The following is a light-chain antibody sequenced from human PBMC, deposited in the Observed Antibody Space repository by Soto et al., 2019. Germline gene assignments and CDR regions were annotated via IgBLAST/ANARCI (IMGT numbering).Light chain of an antibody. CDR3: QTWVTGTYVV. Sequence: QLVLTQSPSASASLGASVKLTCTLSSGHSSYAIAWHQQQPEKGPRYLMKLNSDGSHSKGDGIPDRFSGSSSGAERYLTISGLQSEDEADYYCQTWVTGTYVVFGGGTKLTVL. J-gene: IGLJ2*01. CDR1: SGHSSYA. V-gene: IGLV4-69*01. CDR2: LNSDGSH.